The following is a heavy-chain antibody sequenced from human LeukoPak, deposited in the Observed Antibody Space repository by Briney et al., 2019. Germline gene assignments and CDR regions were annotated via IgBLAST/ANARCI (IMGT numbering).Heavy chain of an antibody. CDR3: TRVTSRLGWFDP. CDR2: INHSGST. J-gene: IGHJ5*02. CDR1: GGSFIGYY. Sequence: PSETLSLTCAVYGGSFIGYYWSWIRQPPGKGLEWIGEINHSGSTNYNPSLKSRVTISVDTSKNQFSLKLRSVTAADTAVYYCTRVTSRLGWFDPWGQGTLVTVSS. D-gene: IGHD1-14*01. V-gene: IGHV4-34*01.